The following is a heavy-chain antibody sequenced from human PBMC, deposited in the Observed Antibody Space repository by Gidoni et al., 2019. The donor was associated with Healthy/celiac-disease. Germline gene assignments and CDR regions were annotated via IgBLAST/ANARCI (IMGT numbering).Heavy chain of an antibody. CDR3: ASSGFEGYGSGSYGRYYFDY. CDR1: GFTVSSNY. CDR2: IYSGGST. J-gene: IGHJ4*02. V-gene: IGHV3-53*01. Sequence: EVQLVESGGGLIQPGGSLRLSCAASGFTVSSNYLSWVRQAPGKGLEWVSVIYSGGSTDYADSVKGRFTISRDNSKNTLYLQMNSLRAEDTAVYYCASSGFEGYGSGSYGRYYFDYWGQGTLVTVSS. D-gene: IGHD3-10*01.